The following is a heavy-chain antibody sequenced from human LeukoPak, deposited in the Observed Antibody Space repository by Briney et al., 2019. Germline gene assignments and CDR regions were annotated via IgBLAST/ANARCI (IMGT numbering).Heavy chain of an antibody. V-gene: IGHV3-23*01. Sequence: GGSLRLSCAGSGFIFSRSSMTWVRQAPGKGLEWVSAISGSGGSTYYADSVKGRFTISRDNSKNTLYLQMNSLRAEDTAVYYCANGFTVVDYWGQGTLVTVSS. CDR1: GFIFSRSS. J-gene: IGHJ4*02. D-gene: IGHD6-25*01. CDR2: ISGSGGST. CDR3: ANGFTVVDY.